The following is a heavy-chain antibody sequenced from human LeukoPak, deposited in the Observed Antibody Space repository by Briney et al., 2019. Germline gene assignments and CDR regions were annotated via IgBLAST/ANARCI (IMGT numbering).Heavy chain of an antibody. CDR2: INHSGST. V-gene: IGHV4-34*01. J-gene: IGHJ4*02. D-gene: IGHD3-10*01. CDR3: ARGAYGSAHLDY. CDR1: GGSFSGYY. Sequence: SETLSLTCAVYGGSFSGYYWSWIRQPPGKGLEWIGEINHSGSTNYNPSLKSRVTISVDTSKNQFSLKLSSVTAAATAVYYCARGAYGSAHLDYWGQGTLVTVSS.